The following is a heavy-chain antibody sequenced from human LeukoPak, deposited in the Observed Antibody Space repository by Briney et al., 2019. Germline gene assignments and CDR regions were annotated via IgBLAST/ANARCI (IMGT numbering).Heavy chain of an antibody. CDR2: INSDGSST. CDR1: GFTISNYW. V-gene: IGHV3-74*01. CDR3: VRDLPRALWLFDY. Sequence: GGSLRLSCAASGFTISNYWMHWVRQTPGKGLVWVSRINSDGSSTDYADSVRGRFTISRDNAKNTLYLQMNSLRAEDTAVYDCVRDLPRALWLFDYLGRGTLVTVSS. J-gene: IGHJ4*02. D-gene: IGHD2-21*01.